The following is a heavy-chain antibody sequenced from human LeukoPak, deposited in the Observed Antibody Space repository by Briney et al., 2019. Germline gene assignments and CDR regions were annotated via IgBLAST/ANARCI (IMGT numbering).Heavy chain of an antibody. CDR1: GGSFSGYY. CDR3: ARWRWEYYFDY. D-gene: IGHD1-26*01. V-gene: IGHV4-34*01. CDR2: INHSGST. Sequence: SETLSLTCAVYGGSFSGYYWSWIRQPPGKGLEWIGEINHSGSTNYNPSLKSRVTISVDTSKNQFSLKLSSVTAADTAVYYCARWRWEYYFDYWGQGTLVTVSS. J-gene: IGHJ4*02.